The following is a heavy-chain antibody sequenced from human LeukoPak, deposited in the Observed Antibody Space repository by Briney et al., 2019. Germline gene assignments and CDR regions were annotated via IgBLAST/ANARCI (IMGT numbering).Heavy chain of an antibody. V-gene: IGHV3-48*03. Sequence: GGSLRLSCTASGFTFSSYALHWVRQAPGKGLEWVSYISSSGSTIYYADSVKGRFTISRDNAKNSLYLQMNSLRAEDTAVYYCARDYGGSSPFDYWGQGTLVTVSS. CDR1: GFTFSSYA. D-gene: IGHD4-23*01. CDR2: ISSSGSTI. J-gene: IGHJ4*02. CDR3: ARDYGGSSPFDY.